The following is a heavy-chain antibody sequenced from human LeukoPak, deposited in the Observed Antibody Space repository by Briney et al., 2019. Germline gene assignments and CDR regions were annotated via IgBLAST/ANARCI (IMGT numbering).Heavy chain of an antibody. CDR2: ISWNSGSI. Sequence: PGGSLRLSCEASGFTFDDYVMHWVRQAPGKGLEWVSGISWNSGSIAYADSVKGRFTLSRDNAKNSLNLQMNSLRSEDTALYYCARGSSFHNYWGQGTLVTVSS. CDR1: GFTFDDYV. V-gene: IGHV3-9*01. J-gene: IGHJ4*02. CDR3: ARGSSFHNY. D-gene: IGHD6-13*01.